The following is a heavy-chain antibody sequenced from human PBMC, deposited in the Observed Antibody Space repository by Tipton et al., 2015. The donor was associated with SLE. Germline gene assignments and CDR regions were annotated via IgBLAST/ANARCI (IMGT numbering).Heavy chain of an antibody. CDR3: ARGGGSYYFDY. CDR1: GGSISNSYY. J-gene: IGHJ4*02. V-gene: IGHV4-59*01. Sequence: LRLSCTVSGGSISNSYYWSWIRQPPGKGLEWIGYIYDSGSTNYNPSLKSRVTISVDTSKNQFSLNLSAVTAADTAVYYCARGGGSYYFDYWGQGTLVTVSS. CDR2: IYDSGST. D-gene: IGHD1-26*01.